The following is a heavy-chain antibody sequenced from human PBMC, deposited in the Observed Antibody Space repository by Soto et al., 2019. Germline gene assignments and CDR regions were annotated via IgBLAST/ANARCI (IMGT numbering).Heavy chain of an antibody. J-gene: IGHJ4*02. CDR1: GYTFTSYA. D-gene: IGHD2-15*01. Sequence: ASVKVSCKASGYTFTSYAISWVRQAPGQGLEWMGWISAYNGNTNYAQKLQGRVTMTTDTSTSTAYMELRSLRSDDTAVYYCATSPVVSSNEPFDYWGQGTLVTVSS. CDR2: ISAYNGNT. CDR3: ATSPVVSSNEPFDY. V-gene: IGHV1-18*01.